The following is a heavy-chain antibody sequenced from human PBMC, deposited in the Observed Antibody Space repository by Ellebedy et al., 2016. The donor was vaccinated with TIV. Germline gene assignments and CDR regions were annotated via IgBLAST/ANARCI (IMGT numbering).Heavy chain of an antibody. CDR2: INTNSGGT. CDR3: ASEGRRGTFDI. Sequence: AASVKVSCKASGYTFTSYYMHWARQAPGQGLERMGWINTNSGGTNYAQKFQGRVTMTRDTTISTAYMELSRLRSADTAVYYCASEGRRGTFDIWGQGTMVTVSS. D-gene: IGHD3-10*01. CDR1: GYTFTSYY. V-gene: IGHV1-2*02. J-gene: IGHJ3*02.